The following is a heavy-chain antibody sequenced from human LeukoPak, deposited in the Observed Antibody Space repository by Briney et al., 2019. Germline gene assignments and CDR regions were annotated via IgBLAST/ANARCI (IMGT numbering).Heavy chain of an antibody. CDR1: GYTFTSYG. Sequence: ASVKVSCKASGYTFTSYGISWVRQAPGQGLEWMEWISACNGNTNYAQKLQGRVTMTTDTSTSTAYMELRSLRSDDTAVYYCARDRIQLWSGYWYFDLWGRGTLVTVSS. V-gene: IGHV1-18*04. D-gene: IGHD5-18*01. CDR3: ARDRIQLWSGYWYFDL. J-gene: IGHJ2*01. CDR2: ISACNGNT.